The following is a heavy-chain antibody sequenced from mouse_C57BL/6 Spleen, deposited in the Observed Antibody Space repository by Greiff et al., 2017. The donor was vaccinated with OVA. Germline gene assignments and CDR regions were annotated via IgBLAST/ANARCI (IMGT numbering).Heavy chain of an antibody. J-gene: IGHJ4*01. CDR2: ISGGGGNT. Sequence: EVKLVESGGGLVKPGGSLKLSCAASGFTFSSYTMSWVRQTPEKRLEWVATISGGGGNTYYPDSVQGRFTISRDNAKNTLYMLMSRVRAEDTALCYCAKHPAGYAMDYWGQGTSVTVSS. CDR1: GFTFSSYT. CDR3: AKHPAGYAMDY. V-gene: IGHV5-9*01.